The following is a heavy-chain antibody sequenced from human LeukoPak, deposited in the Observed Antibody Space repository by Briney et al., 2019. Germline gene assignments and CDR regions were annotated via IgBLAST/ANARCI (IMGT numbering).Heavy chain of an antibody. CDR2: MNPNSGST. J-gene: IGHJ3*02. V-gene: IGHV1-8*01. D-gene: IGHD1-26*01. Sequence: ASVKVSCKASGYTFTSYDINWVRQATGQGREWMGWMNPNSGSTGYAQKFQGRVTMTRNTSISTAYMELSRLRSEDTAVYGCARGGSYWSFDIWGQGTMVTVSS. CDR1: GYTFTSYD. CDR3: ARGGSYWSFDI.